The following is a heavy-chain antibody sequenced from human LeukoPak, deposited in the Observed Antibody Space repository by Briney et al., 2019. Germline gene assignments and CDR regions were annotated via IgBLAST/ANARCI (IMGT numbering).Heavy chain of an antibody. CDR1: GSTFTSYG. CDR3: ARDFYGVLAGYYAGSAFDI. V-gene: IGHV1-18*01. Sequence: ASVKVSCKGSGSTFTSYGISWVRHAPAQGHEWVGLAIIYNGNTNDSQTLQGRVTMTTDTSTSTANMEPRSMSSDATAVYYCARDFYGVLAGYYAGSAFDIWGQGTMVTVSS. CDR2: AIIYNGNT. D-gene: IGHD3-9*01. J-gene: IGHJ3*02.